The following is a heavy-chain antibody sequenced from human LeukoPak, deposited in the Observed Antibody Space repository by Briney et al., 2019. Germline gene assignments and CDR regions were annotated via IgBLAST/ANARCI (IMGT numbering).Heavy chain of an antibody. CDR1: GGSFSGYY. CDR3: ARGRDYYGMDV. J-gene: IGHJ6*02. Sequence: PPETLSLTCAVYGGSFSGYYWSWIRQPPGKGLEWIGEINHSGSANYNPSLKSRVTISVDTSKNQFSLKLSSVTAADTAVYYCARGRDYYGMDVWGQGTTVTVSS. V-gene: IGHV4-34*01. CDR2: INHSGSA.